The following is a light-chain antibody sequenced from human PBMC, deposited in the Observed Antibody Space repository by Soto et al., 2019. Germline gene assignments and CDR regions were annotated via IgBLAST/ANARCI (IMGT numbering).Light chain of an antibody. CDR1: QSVSSY. CDR3: QQRSNWSPWT. V-gene: IGKV3-11*01. Sequence: EIVLTQSPATLSLSPGERATLSCMPSQSVSSYLAWYQQKPGQAPRLLIYDASNRATGLPARFSGSGSGTDFTLTISSLEPEDFAVYYCQQRSNWSPWTFGQGTKVDIK. J-gene: IGKJ1*01. CDR2: DAS.